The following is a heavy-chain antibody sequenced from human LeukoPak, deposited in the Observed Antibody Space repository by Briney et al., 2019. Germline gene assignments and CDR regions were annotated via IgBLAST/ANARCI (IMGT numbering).Heavy chain of an antibody. D-gene: IGHD4-11*01. Sequence: PSETLSLTCTVSGGSISSYYWSWIRQSPGKGLEWIGYIYYSGSTNYNPSLKSRVTISVDTSKNQFSLKLSSVTAADTAVYYCARARRLANAFDIWGQGTMVTVSS. J-gene: IGHJ3*02. CDR3: ARARRLANAFDI. V-gene: IGHV4-59*01. CDR1: GGSISSYY. CDR2: IYYSGST.